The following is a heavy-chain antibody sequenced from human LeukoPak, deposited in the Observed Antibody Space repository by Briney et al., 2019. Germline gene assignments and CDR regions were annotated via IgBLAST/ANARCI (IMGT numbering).Heavy chain of an antibody. V-gene: IGHV3-23*01. CDR3: SRRSVTTFDY. Sequence: GSLRLSCAASGFTFSNYAMSWVRQAPGKGLEWVSLISGNDGSTYYADSVKGRFTISRDNSKNTLYLQMSSLRADDTAVYYCSRRSVTTFDYWGQGALVTVSS. CDR2: ISGNDGST. J-gene: IGHJ4*02. D-gene: IGHD4-17*01. CDR1: GFTFSNYA.